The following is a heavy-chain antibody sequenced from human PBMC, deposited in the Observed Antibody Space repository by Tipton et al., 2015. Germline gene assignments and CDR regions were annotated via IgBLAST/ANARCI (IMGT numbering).Heavy chain of an antibody. D-gene: IGHD3-9*01. V-gene: IGHV4-59*01. Sequence: TLSLTCTVSGGSFSDYYWSWIRQSPGKGLEWIGYISYSGSTHYNPSLKSRVTISVDTSKNQFSLKLNSVTAADTAVYYCARDRPIRLYDIFTDLHARERGLFEYWGRGILVSVSS. CDR1: GGSFSDYY. CDR3: ARDRPIRLYDIFTDLHARERGLFEY. CDR2: ISYSGST. J-gene: IGHJ4*02.